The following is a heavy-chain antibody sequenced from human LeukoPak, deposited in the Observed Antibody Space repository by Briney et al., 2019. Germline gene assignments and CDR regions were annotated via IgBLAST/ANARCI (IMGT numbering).Heavy chain of an antibody. CDR1: GGSFSGIY. Sequence: PSETLSLTCAVYGGSFSGIYWTWIRQPPGKGLEWIGEISHSGSINYNPSLKSRVTISVDTSKKQFSLKLSSVTAADTAVYYCARDRSSSWYGNWFDPWGQGTLVTVSS. CDR2: ISHSGSI. J-gene: IGHJ5*02. CDR3: ARDRSSSWYGNWFDP. D-gene: IGHD6-13*01. V-gene: IGHV4-34*01.